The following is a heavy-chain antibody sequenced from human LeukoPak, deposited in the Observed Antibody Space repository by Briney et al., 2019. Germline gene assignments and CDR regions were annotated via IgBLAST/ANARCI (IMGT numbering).Heavy chain of an antibody. CDR3: VIFGEDDIVVVPAAMLDY. Sequence: GGSLRLSCAASGFTFSSYVMSWVRQAPGKGLEWVSSISNSGGSTYYADSVKGRFTISRDNSKNTLYLQMNSLRAEDTAVYYCVIFGEDDIVVVPAAMLDYWGQGTLVTVSS. D-gene: IGHD2-2*01. V-gene: IGHV3-23*01. CDR1: GFTFSSYV. J-gene: IGHJ4*02. CDR2: ISNSGGST.